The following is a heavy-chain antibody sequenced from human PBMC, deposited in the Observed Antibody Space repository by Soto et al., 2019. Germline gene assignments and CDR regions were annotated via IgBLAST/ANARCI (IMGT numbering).Heavy chain of an antibody. J-gene: IGHJ6*02. CDR2: IYHSGST. CDR1: GGSISTTNY. CDR3: ARDSIAAAATGFYYYGMDV. D-gene: IGHD6-13*01. Sequence: SETLSLTCAVSGGSISTTNYWTWVRQPPGKGLEWIGEIYHSGSTNYNPSLKSRVTISVDKSKNQFSLILTSVTAADTAMYYCARDSIAAAATGFYYYGMDVWGQGTTVT. V-gene: IGHV4-4*02.